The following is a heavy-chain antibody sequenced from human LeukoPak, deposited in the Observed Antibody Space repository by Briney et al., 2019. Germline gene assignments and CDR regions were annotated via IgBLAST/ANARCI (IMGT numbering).Heavy chain of an antibody. Sequence: PGGSLRLSCAASGFTFSSYAMSWVRQAPGKGLEWVSDVSGSGGSTYYADSVKGRFTISRDNAKNTLYLQMNSLRAEDTAVYYCARDYGEGGYYFDYWGQGALVTVSS. J-gene: IGHJ4*02. CDR1: GFTFSSYA. V-gene: IGHV3-23*01. D-gene: IGHD4-17*01. CDR3: ARDYGEGGYYFDY. CDR2: VSGSGGST.